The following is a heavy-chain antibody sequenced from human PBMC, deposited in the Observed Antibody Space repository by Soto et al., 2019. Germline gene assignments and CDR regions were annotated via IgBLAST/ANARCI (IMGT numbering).Heavy chain of an antibody. CDR1: GGSISRYY. V-gene: IGHV4-59*01. J-gene: IGHJ4*02. CDR2: IYDSGST. Sequence: SETLSLTCTVSGGSISRYYWSWIRQPPGKGLEWIGYIYDSGSTNYNPSLKSRVTISVDTSKNQFSLKLTSVTAADTAVYYCAAPPRYWGQGTLVTSPQ. D-gene: IGHD6-6*01. CDR3: AAPPRY.